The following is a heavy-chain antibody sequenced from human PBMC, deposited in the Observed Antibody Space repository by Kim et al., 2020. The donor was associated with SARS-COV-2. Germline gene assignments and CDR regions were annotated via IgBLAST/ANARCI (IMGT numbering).Heavy chain of an antibody. CDR2: ISSSGSTI. Sequence: GGSLRLSCAASGFTFSSYEMNWVRQAPGKGLEWVSYISSSGSTIYYADSVKGRFTISRDNAKNSLYLQMNSLRAEDTAVYYCARVDYYGSGDQNTDYWGQGTLVTVSS. CDR3: ARVDYYGSGDQNTDY. CDR1: GFTFSSYE. J-gene: IGHJ4*02. D-gene: IGHD3-10*01. V-gene: IGHV3-48*03.